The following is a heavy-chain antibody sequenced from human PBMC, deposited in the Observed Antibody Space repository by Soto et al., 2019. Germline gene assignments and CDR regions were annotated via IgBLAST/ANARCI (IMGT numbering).Heavy chain of an antibody. CDR3: AKDSVGSSGWPPLLYYSSGMDV. CDR1: GFTFSSYA. CDR2: ISCSGGST. Sequence: EVQLLESGGGLVQPGGSLRLSCAASGFTFSSYAMSWVRQAPGKGLEWVSAISCSGGSTYYAESAKGRFTISRDNSKNTLYVQMNSLSAAETAVYYCAKDSVGSSGWPPLLYYSSGMDVWGQDTTVTVSS. D-gene: IGHD6-19*01. J-gene: IGHJ6*02. V-gene: IGHV3-23*01.